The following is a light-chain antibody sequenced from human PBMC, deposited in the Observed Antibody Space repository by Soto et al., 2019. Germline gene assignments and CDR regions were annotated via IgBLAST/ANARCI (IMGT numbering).Light chain of an antibody. J-gene: IGKJ4*01. V-gene: IGKV4-1*01. CDR3: QKYYRTPPT. CDR1: QSVFYSSDNKNY. Sequence: DIVMTQSPDSLAVSLGERATINCKSSQSVFYSSDNKNYLAWYQQKPGQPPKLLIYWASTRESGVPDRFSGSGSGQDFTLTISSLQAEDVAVYYCQKYYRTPPTFGGGTKVEIK. CDR2: WAS.